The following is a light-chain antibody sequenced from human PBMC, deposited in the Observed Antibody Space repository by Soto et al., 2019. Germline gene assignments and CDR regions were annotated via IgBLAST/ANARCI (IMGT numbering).Light chain of an antibody. CDR2: GAS. V-gene: IGKV3-20*01. J-gene: IGKJ1*01. CDR1: QSVSGTY. Sequence: EIVLTQSPGTLSLSPGEGATLSCRASQSVSGTYLAWFQQKPGQAPRLLIYGASSRATGIPDRFSGSGSGTEFTLTISRLEPEDFAVYYCQQYASSPRTFGQGTKVEIK. CDR3: QQYASSPRT.